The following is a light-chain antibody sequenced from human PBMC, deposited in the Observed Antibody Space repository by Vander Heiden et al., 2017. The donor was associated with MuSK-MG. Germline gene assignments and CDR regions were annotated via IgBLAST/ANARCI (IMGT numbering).Light chain of an antibody. CDR3: QQYGNSPAMS. J-gene: IGKJ5*01. V-gene: IGKV3-20*01. Sequence: EIVLTQSPGTLSLSPGERATLSCRARQSVRGNYLGWYQQKPGQVPRLLIYAASTRATGIPDRFSGSGSGTDFTLTISRLEAEDFAMYYCQQYGNSPAMSFGQGTRLEIK. CDR2: AAS. CDR1: QSVRGNY.